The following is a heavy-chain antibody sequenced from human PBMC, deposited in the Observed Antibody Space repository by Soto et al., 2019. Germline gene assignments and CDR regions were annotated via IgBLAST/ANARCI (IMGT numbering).Heavy chain of an antibody. CDR1: GYTFTSYA. CDR2: INTNTGNP. V-gene: IGHV7-4-1*01. D-gene: IGHD5-12*01. J-gene: IGHJ4*02. CDR3: ARELARGYSGYDFDY. Sequence: ASVKVSCKASGYTFTSYAMNWVRQAPGQGLEWMGWINTNTGNPTYAQGFTGRFVFSLDTSVSTAYLQICSLKAEDTAAYYCARELARGYSGYDFDYWGQGTLVTVSS.